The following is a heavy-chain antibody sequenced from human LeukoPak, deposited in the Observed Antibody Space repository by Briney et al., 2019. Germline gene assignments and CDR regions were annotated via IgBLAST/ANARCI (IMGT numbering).Heavy chain of an antibody. CDR1: GFTFSSYS. V-gene: IGHV3-48*01. D-gene: IGHD2-2*01. J-gene: IGHJ4*02. CDR3: ATARYCSSTSCYDY. Sequence: PGGSLRLXCAASGFTFSSYSMNWVRQAPGKGLEWVSYISSSSSTIYYADSVKGRFTISRDNAKNSLYLQMNSLRAEDTAVYYCATARYCSSTSCYDYWGQGTLVTVSS. CDR2: ISSSSSTI.